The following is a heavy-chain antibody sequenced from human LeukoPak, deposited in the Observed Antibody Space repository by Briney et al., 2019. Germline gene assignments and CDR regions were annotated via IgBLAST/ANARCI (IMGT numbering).Heavy chain of an antibody. CDR2: IKKDGSEK. CDR3: ARDYYDSRGYYYHFDY. J-gene: IGHJ4*02. D-gene: IGHD3-22*01. CDR1: GFTFSSSW. V-gene: IGHV3-7*04. Sequence: GGSLRLSCAASGFTFSSSWMSRVRQAPGKGLEWVANIKKDGSEKYYVDSVKGRFTISRDNAKNSLYLQMNSLRAEDTAVYYCARDYYDSRGYYYHFDYWGQGTLVTVSS.